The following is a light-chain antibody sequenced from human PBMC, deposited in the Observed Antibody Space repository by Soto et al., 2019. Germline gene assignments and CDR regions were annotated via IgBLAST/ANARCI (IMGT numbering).Light chain of an antibody. V-gene: IGLV1-40*01. Sequence: QSVLTQPPSVSGAPGQRVTISCTGSSSNIGAGYDVHWYQQLPGTAPKLLIYGNSNRPSGVPDRFSGSKSGTSASLAITGVQAEDAADYYCQSYDSSLSGVVFGGETKHPVL. CDR1: SSNIGAGYD. CDR2: GNS. J-gene: IGLJ2*01. CDR3: QSYDSSLSGVV.